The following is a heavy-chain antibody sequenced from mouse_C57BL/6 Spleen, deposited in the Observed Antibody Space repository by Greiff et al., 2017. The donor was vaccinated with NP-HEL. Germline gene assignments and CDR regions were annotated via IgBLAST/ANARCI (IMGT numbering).Heavy chain of an antibody. CDR3: ARAYDYDGDYYAMDY. V-gene: IGHV1-59*01. Sequence: VQLQQPGAELVRPGTSVKLSCKASGYTFTSYWMHWVKQRPGQGLEWIGVIDPSDSYTNYNQKFKGKATLTVDTSSSTAYMQLSSLTSEDSAVYYCARAYDYDGDYYAMDYWGQGTSVTVSS. J-gene: IGHJ4*01. D-gene: IGHD2-4*01. CDR2: IDPSDSYT. CDR1: GYTFTSYW.